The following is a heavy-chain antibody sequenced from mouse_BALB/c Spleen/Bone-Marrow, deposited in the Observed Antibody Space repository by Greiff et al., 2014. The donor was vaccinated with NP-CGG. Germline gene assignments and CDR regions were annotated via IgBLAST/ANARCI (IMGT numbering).Heavy chain of an antibody. CDR1: GHSFTGYN. D-gene: IGHD2-14*01. J-gene: IGHJ3*01. V-gene: IGHV1-39*01. CDR2: TDPYYGTT. CDR3: TRSRAYFRDWFAY. Sequence: EVQLQQSGPELEKPGASVKISCKASGHSFTGYNMNWVKPSHGKSLEWIGNTDPYYGTTTFNQKFKDKATLTVDKSSSTAYMQLKSLTSEDSAVYYCTRSRAYFRDWFAYWGQGALVTVSA.